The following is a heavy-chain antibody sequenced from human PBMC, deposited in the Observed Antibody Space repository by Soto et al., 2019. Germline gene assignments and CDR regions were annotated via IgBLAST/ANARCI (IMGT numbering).Heavy chain of an antibody. J-gene: IGHJ6*02. D-gene: IGHD6-13*01. CDR3: ATDDSGEVAAAPNYYYGMDV. CDR2: IIPIFGTA. Sequence: SVKVSCKASGGTFSSYAISWVRQAPGQGLEWMGGIIPIFGTANYAQKFQGRVTITADESTSTAYMELSSLRSEDTAVYYCATDDSGEVAAAPNYYYGMDVWGQGTTVTVSS. V-gene: IGHV1-69*13. CDR1: GGTFSSYA.